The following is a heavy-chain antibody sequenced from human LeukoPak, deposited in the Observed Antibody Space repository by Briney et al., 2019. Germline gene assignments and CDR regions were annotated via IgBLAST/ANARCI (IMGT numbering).Heavy chain of an antibody. CDR3: ARITMVRGVISPFDY. Sequence: GGSLRLSCAAFGFTFSSYSMNWVRQAPGKGLEWVSSISSSSSYIYYADSVKGRFTISRDNAKNSLYLHMNSLRAEDTAVYYCARITMVRGVISPFDYWGQGTLVTVSS. J-gene: IGHJ4*02. CDR2: ISSSSSYI. V-gene: IGHV3-21*01. D-gene: IGHD3-10*01. CDR1: GFTFSSYS.